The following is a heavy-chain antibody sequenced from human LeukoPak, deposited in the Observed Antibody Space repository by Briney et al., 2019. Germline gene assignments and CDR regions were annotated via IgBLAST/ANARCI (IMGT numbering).Heavy chain of an antibody. V-gene: IGHV3-74*01. Sequence: GGSLRLSCAASGFTVSSCWMHWVRQAPGKGLVWVSRINEDGSTINYADSVKGRFTISRDNAKNTLYLQMDNLRAEDTAVYYCVRDFGGSRDYWGQGTLVIVSS. CDR2: INEDGSTI. CDR3: VRDFGGSRDY. D-gene: IGHD3-10*01. CDR1: GFTVSSCW. J-gene: IGHJ4*02.